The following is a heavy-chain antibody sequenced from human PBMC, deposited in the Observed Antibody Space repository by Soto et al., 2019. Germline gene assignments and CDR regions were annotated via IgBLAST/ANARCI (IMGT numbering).Heavy chain of an antibody. CDR2: LSASGRT. CDR1: GDSIGNFY. CDR3: ARGMGRYLDI. V-gene: IGHV4-4*07. J-gene: IGHJ2*01. Sequence: SETLSLTCAISGDSIGNFYWSWIRQPAGKGLESLGRLSASGRTNYSPSLQSRVTMSLDRSKNRFSLRLTSVSAADTAVYFCARGMGRYLDIWGRGTLVTVYS. D-gene: IGHD2-8*01.